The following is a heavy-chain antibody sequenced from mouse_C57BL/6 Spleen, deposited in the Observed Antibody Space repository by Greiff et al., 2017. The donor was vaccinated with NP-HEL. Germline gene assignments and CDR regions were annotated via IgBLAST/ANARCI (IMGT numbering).Heavy chain of an antibody. V-gene: IGHV1-82*01. CDR3: ARPLGAY. CDR2: IYPGDGDT. Sequence: QVQLKQSGPELVKPGASVKISCKASGYAFSSSWMNWVKQRPGKGLEWIGRIYPGDGDTNYNGKFKGKATLTADKSSSTAYMQLSSLTSEDSAVYFCARPLGAYWGQGALVTVSA. CDR1: GYAFSSSW. J-gene: IGHJ3*01. D-gene: IGHD4-1*01.